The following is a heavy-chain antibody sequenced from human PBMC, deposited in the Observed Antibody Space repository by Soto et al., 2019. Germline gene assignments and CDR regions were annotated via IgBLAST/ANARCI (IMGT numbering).Heavy chain of an antibody. CDR1: GGSISSSSYY. CDR2: IYYSGST. V-gene: IGHV4-39*01. Sequence: SETLSLTCTVSGGSISSSSYYWGWIRQPPGKGLEWIGSIYYSGSTYYNPSLKSRVTISVDTSKNQFSLKLSSVTAADTAVYYCARRHSTFGARWFDPWGQGTLVTVSS. CDR3: ARRHSTFGARWFDP. J-gene: IGHJ5*02. D-gene: IGHD3-10*01.